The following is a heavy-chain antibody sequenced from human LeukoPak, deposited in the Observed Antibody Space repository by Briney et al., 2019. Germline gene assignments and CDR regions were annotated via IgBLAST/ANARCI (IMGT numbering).Heavy chain of an antibody. J-gene: IGHJ5*02. CDR1: GGSFSGYY. V-gene: IGHV4-34*01. D-gene: IGHD2-15*01. CDR2: INHSGST. Sequence: SETLSLTCAVYGGSFSGYYWSWIRQPPGKGLEWIGEINHSGSTNYNPSLKSRVTISVDTSKNQFSLKLSSVTAADTAVYYCAREGYCSGGSCLNWFDPWGQGTLVTVSS. CDR3: AREGYCSGGSCLNWFDP.